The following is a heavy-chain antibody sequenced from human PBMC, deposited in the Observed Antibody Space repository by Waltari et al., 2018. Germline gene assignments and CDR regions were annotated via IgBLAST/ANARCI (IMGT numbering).Heavy chain of an antibody. CDR1: GFIARSKY. V-gene: IGHV3-53*04. J-gene: IGHJ4*02. CDR3: VRGGAFSGYFEN. D-gene: IGHD1-26*01. CDR2: LDSSGTT. Sequence: EVQLVESGGALVQPGGSLRLSCAASGFIARSKYMSWVRQAPGKGLEWVSVLDSSGTTYYADTAKGRFTISRDSSKNTVYLQMNSLKPDDTAVYYCVRGGAFSGYFENWGQGTLVTVSS.